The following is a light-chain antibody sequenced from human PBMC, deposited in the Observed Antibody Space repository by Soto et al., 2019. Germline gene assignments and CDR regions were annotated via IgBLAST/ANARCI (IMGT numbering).Light chain of an antibody. J-gene: IGKJ1*01. V-gene: IGKV1-5*01. CDR3: QHYGGMWT. CDR2: DAS. Sequence: DIPMTQSPSTLSASVGDRVTITCRASQTISNRLAWYQQKPGKAPQVLIYDASNLESGVPSRFSGSGSGTEFILTISSLQPDDFATYWCQHYGGMWTFGQGTKVEIK. CDR1: QTISNR.